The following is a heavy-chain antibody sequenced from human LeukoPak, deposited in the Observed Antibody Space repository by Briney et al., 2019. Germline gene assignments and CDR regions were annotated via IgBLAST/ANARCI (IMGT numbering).Heavy chain of an antibody. CDR2: VFYSGTT. D-gene: IGHD3-9*01. CDR1: GDYITTTNYY. V-gene: IGHV4-39*01. CDR3: ARRSRLYKHETTGYHDS. Sequence: SETLSLTCNVSGDYITTTNYYWAWIRQPPGKGLEWIASVFYSGTTYYNPSLKSRVLISMDTSTKQISLRLTSVTATDTAIYYCARRSRLYKHETTGYHDSWGQGTLVTASS. J-gene: IGHJ4*02.